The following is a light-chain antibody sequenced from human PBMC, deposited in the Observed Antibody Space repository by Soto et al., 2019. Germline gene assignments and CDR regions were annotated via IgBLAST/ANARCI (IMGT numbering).Light chain of an antibody. V-gene: IGLV2-14*02. CDR3: SSYTSSSTLV. CDR2: EVS. Sequence: QSVLTQPASVSGSPGQSITISCTGTTSDVGSYNLVSWYQQHPGKAPKLMIYEVSNRPSGISNRFSGSKSGNTASLTLSGLQAEDEADYYCSSYTSSSTLVFGGGTKVTVL. CDR1: TSDVGSYNL. J-gene: IGLJ2*01.